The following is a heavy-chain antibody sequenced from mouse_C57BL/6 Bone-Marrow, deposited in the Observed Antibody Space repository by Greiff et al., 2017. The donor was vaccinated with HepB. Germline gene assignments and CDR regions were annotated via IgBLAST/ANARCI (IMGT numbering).Heavy chain of an antibody. D-gene: IGHD2-5*01. V-gene: IGHV7-1*01. J-gene: IGHJ4*01. Sequence: EVKLVESGGGLVQSGRSLRLSCATSGFTFSDFYMEWVRQAPGKGLEWIAASRNKANDYTTEYSASVKGRFIVSRDTSQSILYLQMNALRAEDTAIYYCARDAWSNSYAMDYWGQGTSVTVSS. CDR2: SRNKANDYTT. CDR3: ARDAWSNSYAMDY. CDR1: GFTFSDFY.